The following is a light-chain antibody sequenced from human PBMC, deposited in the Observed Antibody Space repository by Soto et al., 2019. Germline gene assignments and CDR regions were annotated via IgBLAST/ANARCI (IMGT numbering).Light chain of an antibody. V-gene: IGKV3-11*01. CDR2: DAS. Sequence: EIVLTQSPATLSLSPGERATLSCRASQSVSSYFAWYQQKPGQAPRLLIYDASNRATGIPARFSGSGSGTDFTLTISSLEPEDLAVYYCQQRSNWLSITFGQGTRLEIK. CDR1: QSVSSY. CDR3: QQRSNWLSIT. J-gene: IGKJ5*01.